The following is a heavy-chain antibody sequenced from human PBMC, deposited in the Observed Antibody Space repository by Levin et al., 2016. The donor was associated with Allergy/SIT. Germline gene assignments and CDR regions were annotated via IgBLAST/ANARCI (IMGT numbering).Heavy chain of an antibody. CDR1: GYTFTGYY. D-gene: IGHD3-22*01. CDR3: AREDIDYDSSGYSTLFYYYYGMDV. V-gene: IGHV1-2*02. J-gene: IGHJ6*02. Sequence: ASVKVSCKASGYTFTGYYMHWVRQAPGQGLEWMGWINPNSGGTNYAQKFQGRVTMTRDTSISTAYMELSRLRSDDTAVYYCAREDIDYDSSGYSTLFYYYYGMDVWGQGTTVTVSS. CDR2: INPNSGGT.